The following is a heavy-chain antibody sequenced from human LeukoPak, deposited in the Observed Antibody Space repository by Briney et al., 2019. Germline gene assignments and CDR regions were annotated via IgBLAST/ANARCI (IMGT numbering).Heavy chain of an antibody. CDR3: ATYGSGSRYYYGMDV. CDR2: FDPEDGET. Sequence: ASVKVSCKVSGYTLTELSMHWVRQAPGKGLEWMGGFDPEDGETIYAQKFQGRVTMTEDTPTDTAYMEMSSLRSEDTAVYYCATYGSGSRYYYGMDVWGQGTTVTVSS. CDR1: GYTLTELS. V-gene: IGHV1-24*01. J-gene: IGHJ6*02. D-gene: IGHD3-10*01.